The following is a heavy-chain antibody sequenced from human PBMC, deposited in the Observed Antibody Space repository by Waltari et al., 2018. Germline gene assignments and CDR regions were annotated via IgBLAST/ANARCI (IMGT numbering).Heavy chain of an antibody. CDR2: INHSGST. V-gene: IGHV4-34*01. CDR3: ARGAMVTVYSSYYYYMDV. Sequence: QVQLQQWGAGLLKPSETLSLTCAVYGGSFSGYYWSWIRQPPGKGLEWIGEINHSGSTNYNPTLKSRVTISVDTSKNQFSLKLSSVTAADTAVYYCARGAMVTVYSSYYYYMDVWGKGTTVTISS. CDR1: GGSFSGYY. D-gene: IGHD5-18*01. J-gene: IGHJ6*03.